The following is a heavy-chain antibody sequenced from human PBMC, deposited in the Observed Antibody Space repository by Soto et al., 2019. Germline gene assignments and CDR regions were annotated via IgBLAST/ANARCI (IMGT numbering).Heavy chain of an antibody. Sequence: ASVKVSCKASGYTFTSYYMHWVRQAPGQGLEWMGIINPSGGSTSYAQKFQGRVTMTRDTSTSTVYMELSSLGSEDTAVYYCARVLGSMGSITIFGVVIESEARYLGYGMDVWGQGTMVTVSS. D-gene: IGHD3-3*01. CDR2: INPSGGST. CDR3: ARVLGSMGSITIFGVVIESEARYLGYGMDV. CDR1: GYTFTSYY. J-gene: IGHJ6*02. V-gene: IGHV1-46*01.